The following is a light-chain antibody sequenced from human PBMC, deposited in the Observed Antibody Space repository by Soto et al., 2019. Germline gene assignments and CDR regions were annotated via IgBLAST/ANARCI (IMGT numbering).Light chain of an antibody. Sequence: QSALTQPASVSGSPGQSITISCTGTSDDIGYYNYVSWYQHHPGKAPKLMIYEVNDRPSGVSNRFSGSKSGNTASLTVSGLQAEDEADYYCTSYGGRDNLIFGGGTKLTVL. J-gene: IGLJ2*01. V-gene: IGLV2-14*01. CDR3: TSYGGRDNLI. CDR1: SDDIGYYNY. CDR2: EVN.